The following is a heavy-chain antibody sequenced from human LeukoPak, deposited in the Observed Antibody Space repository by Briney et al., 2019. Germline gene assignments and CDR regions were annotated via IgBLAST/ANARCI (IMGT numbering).Heavy chain of an antibody. CDR1: GFTFTTST. CDR2: IVVGSGNT. D-gene: IGHD3-22*01. CDR3: ANYHDKSGYFAFDH. J-gene: IGHJ4*02. Sequence: SVKVSCKASGFTFTTSTMQWVRQARGQRLEWIGWIVVGSGNTNYAQKFQERVTITRDMSTITAYMELSSLRSEDTAVYYCANYHDKSGYFAFDHWGQGTLVTVSS. V-gene: IGHV1-58*02.